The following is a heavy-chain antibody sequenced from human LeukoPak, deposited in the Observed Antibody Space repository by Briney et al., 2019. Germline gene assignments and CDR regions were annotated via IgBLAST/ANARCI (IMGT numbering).Heavy chain of an antibody. Sequence: GESLKISCKGSGYSFTNNWIGWVRQMPGKGLEWMGITYPGDSNTRYSPSFQGQVTISADKSISSAYLQWSSLKASDTAMYYCVRSPACSSGTCYPNWFDPWGQGTLVTVSS. V-gene: IGHV5-51*01. D-gene: IGHD2-15*01. CDR1: GYSFTNNW. CDR3: VRSPACSSGTCYPNWFDP. J-gene: IGHJ5*02. CDR2: TYPGDSNT.